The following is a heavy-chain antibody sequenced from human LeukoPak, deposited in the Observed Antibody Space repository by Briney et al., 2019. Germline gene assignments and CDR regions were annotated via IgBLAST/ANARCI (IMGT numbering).Heavy chain of an antibody. CDR2: IRVNGET. D-gene: IGHD3-16*01. CDR3: AKASWVSSTDAVR. Sequence: GGSLRLSCAASGLSFRSFAMSWVRQGPARGLEWVSSIRVNGETFYADSVKGRFTLSSDSSRNTVYFQLNNLRVEDTAIYYCAKASWVSSTDAVRWGQGTLVTVSS. CDR1: GLSFRSFA. V-gene: IGHV3-23*01. J-gene: IGHJ4*02.